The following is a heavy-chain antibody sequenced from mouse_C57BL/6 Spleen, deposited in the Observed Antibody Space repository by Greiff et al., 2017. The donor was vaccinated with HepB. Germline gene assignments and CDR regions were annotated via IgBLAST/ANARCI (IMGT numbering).Heavy chain of an antibody. CDR1: GYSFTGYY. V-gene: IGHV1-42*01. CDR3: ARGDGYYGGFDY. CDR2: INPSTGGT. Sequence: EVKLMESGPELVKPGASVKISCKASGYSFTGYYMNWVKQSPEKSLEWIGEINPSTGGTTYNQKFKAKATLTVDKSSSTAYMQLKSLTSEDSAVYYCARGDGYYGGFDYWGQGTTLTVSS. J-gene: IGHJ2*01. D-gene: IGHD2-3*01.